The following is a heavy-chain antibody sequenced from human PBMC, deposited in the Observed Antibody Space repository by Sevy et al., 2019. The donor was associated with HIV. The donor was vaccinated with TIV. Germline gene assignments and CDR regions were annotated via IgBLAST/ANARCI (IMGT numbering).Heavy chain of an antibody. J-gene: IGHJ6*02. V-gene: IGHV4-39*01. CDR1: GGSISSSSYY. CDR2: IYYSGST. CDR3: ARQGGGSGAYTYYYYGMDV. Sequence: SETLSLTCTVSGGSISSSSYYWGWIRQPPGKGLEWIGSIYYSGSTYYNPSLKSRVTISVDTSKNQFSLKLSSVTAAEPAVYYCARQGGGSGAYTYYYYGMDVWGQGTTVTVSS. D-gene: IGHD3-10*01.